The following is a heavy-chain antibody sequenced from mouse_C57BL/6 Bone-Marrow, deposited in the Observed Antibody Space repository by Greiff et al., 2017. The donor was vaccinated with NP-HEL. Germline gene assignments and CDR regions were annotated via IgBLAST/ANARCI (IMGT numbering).Heavy chain of an antibody. CDR3: ASTTVVPSWFAY. J-gene: IGHJ3*01. CDR1: GFNIKDYY. Sequence: EVKLVESGAELVKPGASVKLSCTASGFNIKDYYMHWVKQRTEQGLEWIGRIDPEDGETKYAPKFQGKATITADTSSNTAYLQLSSLTSEDTAVYYCASTTVVPSWFAYWGQGTLVTVSA. V-gene: IGHV14-2*01. D-gene: IGHD1-1*01. CDR2: IDPEDGET.